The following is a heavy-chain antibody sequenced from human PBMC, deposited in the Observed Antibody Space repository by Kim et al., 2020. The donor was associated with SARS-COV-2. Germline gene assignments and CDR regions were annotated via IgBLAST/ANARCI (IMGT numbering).Heavy chain of an antibody. J-gene: IGHJ4*02. CDR2: INAGNGNT. CDR1: GYTFTSYA. Sequence: ASVKVSCKASGYTFTSYAMHWVRQAPGQRLEWMGWINAGNGNTKYSQKFQGRVTITRDTSASTAYMELSSLRSEDTAVYYCASAIVGARDYWGQGTLVTVSS. D-gene: IGHD1-26*01. CDR3: ASAIVGARDY. V-gene: IGHV1-3*01.